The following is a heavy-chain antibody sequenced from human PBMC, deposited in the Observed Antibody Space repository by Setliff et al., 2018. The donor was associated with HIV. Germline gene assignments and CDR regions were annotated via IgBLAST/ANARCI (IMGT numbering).Heavy chain of an antibody. V-gene: IGHV3-11*05. CDR1: GFTSSDYY. CDR3: ARVRRHSGRPGTFDI. Sequence: TGGSLRLSCAASGFTSSDYYMSWIRQAQRKGLEWGSFISSSSSYTNYADSVKGRFTISRANAKNSLYLQMNSLRAEDTAVYYCARVRRHSGRPGTFDIWGQGTMVTVSS. D-gene: IGHD5-12*01. CDR2: ISSSSSYT. J-gene: IGHJ3*02.